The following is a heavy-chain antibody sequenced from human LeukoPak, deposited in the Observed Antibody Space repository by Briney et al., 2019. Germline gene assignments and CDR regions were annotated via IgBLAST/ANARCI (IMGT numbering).Heavy chain of an antibody. J-gene: IGHJ4*02. CDR2: INHSGST. CDR1: GGSFSGYC. Sequence: SETLSLTCAVYGGSFSGYCWSWIRQPPGKGLEWIGEINHSGSTNYNPSLKSRVTISVDRSKNQFSLKLSSVTAADTAVYYCARGGRFGAGNDYWGQGTLVTVSS. D-gene: IGHD3-10*01. CDR3: ARGGRFGAGNDY. V-gene: IGHV4-34*01.